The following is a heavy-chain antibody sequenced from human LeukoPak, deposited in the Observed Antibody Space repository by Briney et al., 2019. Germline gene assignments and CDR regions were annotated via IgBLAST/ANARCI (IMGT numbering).Heavy chain of an antibody. D-gene: IGHD2-15*01. J-gene: IGHJ2*01. V-gene: IGHV5-51*01. CDR1: GYSFTSYW. CDR3: ARGYCSDGRCYALDL. CDR2: IYPGDSDT. Sequence: GDSLKISCKGSGYSFTSYWIGWVRQMPGKGLEWMGIIYPGDSDTRYSPSFQGQVTISADKSISTAYLQWSSVKASDTAMYYCARGYCSDGRCYALDLWGRGTLVTVSS.